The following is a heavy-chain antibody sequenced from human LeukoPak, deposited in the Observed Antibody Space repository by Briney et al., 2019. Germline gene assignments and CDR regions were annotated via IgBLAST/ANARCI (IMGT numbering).Heavy chain of an antibody. Sequence: SETLSLTCTVSGASISSYYWTWIRQPAGKGLEGIGRIYSSGSTNYNPSLKSRVTISVDPSKTQLSLNLSSVTAAGRAVYYCVRVRWLPGVGEYYLDYWGQGTLVTVSS. V-gene: IGHV4-4*07. CDR1: GASISSYY. CDR2: IYSSGST. J-gene: IGHJ4*02. D-gene: IGHD3-22*01. CDR3: VRVRWLPGVGEYYLDY.